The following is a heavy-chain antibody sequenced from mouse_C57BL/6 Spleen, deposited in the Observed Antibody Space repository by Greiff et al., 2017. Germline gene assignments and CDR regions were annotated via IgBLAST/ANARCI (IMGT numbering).Heavy chain of an antibody. CDR3: ARNYYNGSSYIYFDY. J-gene: IGHJ2*01. CDR1: GFTFSDYG. V-gene: IGHV5-17*01. D-gene: IGHD1-1*01. CDR2: ISSGRSTI. Sequence: EVQRVESGGGLVKPGGSLKLSCAASGFTFSDYGMHWVRQAPEKGLEWVAYISSGRSTIYYADTVKGRFTISRDNAKNTLFLQMTSLRSEDTAMYYCARNYYNGSSYIYFDYWGQGTTLTVSS.